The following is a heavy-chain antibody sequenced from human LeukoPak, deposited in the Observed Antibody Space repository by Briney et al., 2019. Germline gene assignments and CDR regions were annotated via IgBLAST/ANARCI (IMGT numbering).Heavy chain of an antibody. Sequence: PGGSLRLSCAASGFTVSSNYMSWVRQAPGKGLEWVSVIYSGGSTYYADSVKGRFTISRDNSKNTLYLQMNSLRAEDTAVYYCARVLALRHFDGGLYGMDVWGQGTTVTVSS. CDR1: GFTVSSNY. D-gene: IGHD3-9*01. CDR3: ARVLALRHFDGGLYGMDV. CDR2: IYSGGST. J-gene: IGHJ6*02. V-gene: IGHV3-66*01.